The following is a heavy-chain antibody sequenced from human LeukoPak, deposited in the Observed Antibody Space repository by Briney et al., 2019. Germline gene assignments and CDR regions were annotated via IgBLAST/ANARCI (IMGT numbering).Heavy chain of an antibody. J-gene: IGHJ5*02. CDR3: TRSPVGGNWFDP. Sequence: GGSLRLSCAASGFTFSSHWMHWVRQAPGKGLVWVSRINSDGSTTSYADSVKGRFTISRDNAKNTLYLQMNSLRAEDTSVYYCTRSPVGGNWFDPWDQGTLVTVSS. CDR1: GFTFSSHW. V-gene: IGHV3-74*01. CDR2: INSDGSTT.